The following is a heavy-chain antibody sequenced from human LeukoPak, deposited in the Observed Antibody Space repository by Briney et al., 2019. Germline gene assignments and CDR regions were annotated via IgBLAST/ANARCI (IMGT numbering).Heavy chain of an antibody. CDR3: ARDPLRYLRVGHYDY. Sequence: GGSLRLSCAASGFTFSNFAVNWVPQAPGEGLEGVSYIDYDSSHIYYAASVRGRFTISRDNASNSVYLQMISLRVEDTAVYYCARDPLRYLRVGHYDYWGQGTLVAVSS. CDR1: GFTFSNFA. J-gene: IGHJ4*02. CDR2: IDYDSSHI. D-gene: IGHD3-9*01. V-gene: IGHV3-21*01.